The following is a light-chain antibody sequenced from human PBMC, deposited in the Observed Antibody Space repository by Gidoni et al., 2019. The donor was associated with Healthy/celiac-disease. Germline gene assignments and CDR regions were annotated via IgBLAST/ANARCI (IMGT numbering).Light chain of an antibody. CDR3: MQAIQNPWT. J-gene: IGKJ1*01. CDR1: QRLLHSNGDNY. V-gene: IGKV2-28*01. CDR2: LGS. Sequence: DIVMTHSPLLLPVTPGEPASISCRSSQRLLHSNGDNYLDWYLQKPGQSPQLLIYLGSNRASGVPDRFSGSGSGTDFTLKISRVEAEDVGVYYCMQAIQNPWTFGQGTKVEIK.